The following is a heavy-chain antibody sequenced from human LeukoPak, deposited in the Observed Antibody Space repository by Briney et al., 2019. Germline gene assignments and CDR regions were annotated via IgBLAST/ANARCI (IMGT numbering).Heavy chain of an antibody. J-gene: IGHJ4*02. CDR1: GFTVSSNY. D-gene: IGHD3-22*01. CDR3: AKDLRYDSSGYYSY. CDR2: IYSGGST. V-gene: IGHV3-66*01. Sequence: GGSLRLSCAASGFTVSSNYMSWVRQAPGKGLEWVSVIYSGGSTYYADSVKGRFTISRDNSKNTLYLQMNSLRAEDTVVYYCAKDLRYDSSGYYSYWGQGTLVTVSS.